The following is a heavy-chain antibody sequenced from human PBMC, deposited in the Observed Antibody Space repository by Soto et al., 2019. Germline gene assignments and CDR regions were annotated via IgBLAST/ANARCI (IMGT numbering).Heavy chain of an antibody. D-gene: IGHD3-10*01. CDR2: ITNNGSNK. CDR1: GFTFSSYA. CDR3: AKDEVITMVRGVWGILGY. J-gene: IGHJ4*02. Sequence: GGSLRLSCAASGFTFSSYAMHWVRQAPGKGLEWVAAITNNGSNKYYADSVKGRFTISRDNSKNTLYLQMNSLRAEDTAVYYCAKDEVITMVRGVWGILGYWGQGTLVTVSS. V-gene: IGHV3-30*18.